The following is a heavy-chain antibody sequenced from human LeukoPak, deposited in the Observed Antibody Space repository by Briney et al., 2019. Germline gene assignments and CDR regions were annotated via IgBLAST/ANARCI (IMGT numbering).Heavy chain of an antibody. J-gene: IGHJ6*02. CDR1: GGSFSGYY. CDR3: ARLPPRYYYGMDV. V-gene: IGHV4-34*01. CDR2: INHSGST. Sequence: SETLSLTCAVYGGSFSGYYWSWIRQPPGKGLEWIGEINHSGSTNYNPSLKSRVTISVDTSKNQFSLKLSSVTAADTAVYYCARLPPRYYYGMDVWGQGTTVTVSS.